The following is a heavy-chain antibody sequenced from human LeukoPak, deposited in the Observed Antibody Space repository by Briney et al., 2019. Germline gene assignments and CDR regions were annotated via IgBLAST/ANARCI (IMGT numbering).Heavy chain of an antibody. Sequence: PGGSLRLSCAASGFTVSSNYMSWVRQAPGKGREWVSVIYSGGSTYYADSVKGRFTISRDNSKNTLYLQMNSLRAEDTAVYYCASGDCSSTSCYDYWGQGTLVTVSS. CDR1: GFTVSSNY. CDR3: ASGDCSSTSCYDY. V-gene: IGHV3-53*01. D-gene: IGHD2-2*01. CDR2: IYSGGST. J-gene: IGHJ4*02.